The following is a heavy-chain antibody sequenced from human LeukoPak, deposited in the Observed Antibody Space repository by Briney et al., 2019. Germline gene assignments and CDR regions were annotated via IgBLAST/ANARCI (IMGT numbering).Heavy chain of an antibody. D-gene: IGHD6-13*01. CDR2: IRSKANNCAT. CDR1: GFTFSGSA. V-gene: IGHV3-73*01. J-gene: IGHJ4*02. Sequence: GGSLRLSCAASGFTFSGSAMHWVRQASGKGLEWVGRIRSKANNCATSYAASVKGRFIISRDDSKNTAYLQMNSLKTEDTAVYYCTRQWATAGAGPLDFDYGGQGTLITVYS. CDR3: TRQWATAGAGPLDFDY.